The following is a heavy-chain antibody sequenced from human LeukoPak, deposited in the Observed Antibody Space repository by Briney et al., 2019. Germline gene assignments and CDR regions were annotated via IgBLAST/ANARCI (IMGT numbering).Heavy chain of an antibody. D-gene: IGHD1-1*01. V-gene: IGHV3-21*01. CDR1: GFPFSSYS. Sequence: GALGLSCAASGFPFSSYSMNWVRPAPGKGLGGVSSINWSNSYIYYADSVKGRFTISRDNAKNSLYLQMNSLRAEDTAVYYCARCIRGYYNSPYSYYYMDVWGKGTTVTVSS. CDR3: ARCIRGYYNSPYSYYYMDV. J-gene: IGHJ6*03. CDR2: INWSNSYI.